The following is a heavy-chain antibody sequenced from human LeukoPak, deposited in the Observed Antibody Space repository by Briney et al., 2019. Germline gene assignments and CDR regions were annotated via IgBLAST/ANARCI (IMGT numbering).Heavy chain of an antibody. CDR2: IYYSGST. CDR3: ARGVRAAVAWFDP. V-gene: IGHV4-59*11. CDR1: GGSISSHY. D-gene: IGHD6-13*01. Sequence: SETLSLTCTVSGGSISSHYWSWIRQPPGKGLEWIGYIYYSGSTNYNPSLKSRVTISVDTSKNQFSLKLSPVTAADTAVYYCARGVRAAVAWFDPWGQGALVTVSS. J-gene: IGHJ5*02.